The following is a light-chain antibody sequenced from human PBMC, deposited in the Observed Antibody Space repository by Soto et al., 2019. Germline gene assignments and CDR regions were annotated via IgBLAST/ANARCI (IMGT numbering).Light chain of an antibody. CDR1: SSNIGRNP. Sequence: QSVLTQPPSASGTPGQRVTISCSGSSSNIGRNPVYWYQQVPGTAPKLLFYTNDQRPSGVPDRFSGSKSGTSASLAISGRRSEDEADYYCAAWDDSLSGRVFGGGTKLTVL. J-gene: IGLJ3*02. V-gene: IGLV1-47*02. CDR3: AAWDDSLSGRV. CDR2: TND.